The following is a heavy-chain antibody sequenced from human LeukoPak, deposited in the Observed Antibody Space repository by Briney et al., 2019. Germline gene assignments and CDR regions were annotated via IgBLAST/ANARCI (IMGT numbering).Heavy chain of an antibody. J-gene: IGHJ4*02. CDR2: IYYSGST. Sequence: KPSETLSLTCTVSGGSISSSSYYWGWIRQPPGKGLEWIGSIYYSGSTYYNPSLKSRVTISVDTSKDQFSLKLSSVTAADTAVYYCARHTYDSSGYYYVDYWGQGTLVTVSS. CDR3: ARHTYDSSGYYYVDY. CDR1: GGSISSSSYY. D-gene: IGHD3-22*01. V-gene: IGHV4-39*01.